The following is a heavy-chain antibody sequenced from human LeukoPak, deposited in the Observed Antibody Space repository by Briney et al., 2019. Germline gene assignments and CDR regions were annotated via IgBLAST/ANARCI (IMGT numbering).Heavy chain of an antibody. CDR3: AKTTVVTGYWYFDL. CDR1: GFTVSSNY. Sequence: PGGSLRLSCAASGFTVSSNYMSWVRQAPGKGLEWVSVIYSGGSTYYADSVEGRFTISRQNSKNTLDLQMNSLRPEDTAVYYCAKTTVVTGYWYFDLWGRGTLVTVSS. J-gene: IGHJ2*01. CDR2: IYSGGST. D-gene: IGHD4-23*01. V-gene: IGHV3-53*04.